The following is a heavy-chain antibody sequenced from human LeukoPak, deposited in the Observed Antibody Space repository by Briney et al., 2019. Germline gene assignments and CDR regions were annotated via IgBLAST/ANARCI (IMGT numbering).Heavy chain of an antibody. Sequence: KSSETLSLTCTVSGGSISSYYWSWIRQPPGKGLEWIGYIYYSGSTNYNPSLKSRVTISVDTSKNQFSLKLSSVTAAGTAVYYCARDVYSSSWYNWFDPWGQGTLVTVSS. CDR2: IYYSGST. D-gene: IGHD6-13*01. V-gene: IGHV4-59*01. CDR1: GGSISSYY. J-gene: IGHJ5*02. CDR3: ARDVYSSSWYNWFDP.